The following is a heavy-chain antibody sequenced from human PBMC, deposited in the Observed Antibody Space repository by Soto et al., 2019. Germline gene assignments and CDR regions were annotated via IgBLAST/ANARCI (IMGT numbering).Heavy chain of an antibody. Sequence: QVQLVQSGAEVKEPGASVKVSCKASGYSFTTYYMHWVRQAPGQGLERMGIIDPSAGSTTSPQKFQGRFTMTRYTSTNKFYIESRRLTSEDTAVYYCARRAATTNLYYNSGMDVWGQGPTVTVS. V-gene: IGHV1-46*01. CDR3: ARRAATTNLYYNSGMDV. CDR1: GYSFTTYY. D-gene: IGHD4-4*01. CDR2: IDPSAGST. J-gene: IGHJ6*02.